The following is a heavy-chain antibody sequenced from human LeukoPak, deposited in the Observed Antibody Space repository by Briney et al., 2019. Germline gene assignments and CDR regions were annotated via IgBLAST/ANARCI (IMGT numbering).Heavy chain of an antibody. CDR1: GYTFTSYG. J-gene: IGHJ6*02. D-gene: IGHD1-1*01. CDR3: ARDHPLYLEDFIYYYYGMDV. Sequence: ASVPVSYMASGYTFTSYGLRWVRPAPGQGLAWVGWISAYNGNTNYAQKLQGRVTMTTDTSTSTAYMELRSLSSDDTAVYYCARDHPLYLEDFIYYYYGMDVWGQGTTVTVSS. V-gene: IGHV1-18*01. CDR2: ISAYNGNT.